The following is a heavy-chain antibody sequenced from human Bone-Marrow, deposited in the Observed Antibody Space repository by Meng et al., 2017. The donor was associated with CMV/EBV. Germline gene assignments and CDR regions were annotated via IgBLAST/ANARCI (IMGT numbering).Heavy chain of an antibody. CDR2: ISSSSSTI. CDR3: ARLGWCSFDY. CDR1: GFTFSSYS. V-gene: IGHV3-48*01. D-gene: IGHD4/OR15-4a*01. Sequence: GGSLRLSCAASGFTFSSYSMNWVRQAPGKGLEWVSSISSSSSTIYYADSVKGRFTISRDNAKNSLYLQMNSRRAEDTAVYYCARLGWCSFDYWGQGTLVTVSS. J-gene: IGHJ4*02.